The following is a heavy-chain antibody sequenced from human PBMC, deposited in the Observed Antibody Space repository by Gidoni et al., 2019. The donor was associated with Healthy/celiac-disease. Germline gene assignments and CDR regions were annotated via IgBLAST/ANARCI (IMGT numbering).Heavy chain of an antibody. V-gene: IGHV3-74*01. Sequence: EVQLVESGGGLVQSGGSLRLSCAASGFTFSSYWMHGARQAPGKGLVGVSLIKSDGSRTSYADSVKGRFTSSRDNAKNTLYLQMNSLRAEDTAVYYCAREDYGGKDFTGYFDYWGQGTLVTVSS. CDR2: IKSDGSRT. CDR1: GFTFSSYW. CDR3: AREDYGGKDFTGYFDY. D-gene: IGHD4-17*01. J-gene: IGHJ4*02.